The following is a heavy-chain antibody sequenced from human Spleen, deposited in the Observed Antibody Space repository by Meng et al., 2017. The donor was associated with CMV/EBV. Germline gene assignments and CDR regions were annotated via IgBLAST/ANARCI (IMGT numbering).Heavy chain of an antibody. V-gene: IGHV4-4*02. CDR2: IYHSGST. J-gene: IGHJ4*02. CDR1: GGSMSSSNW. CDR3: ARGGGATAIGGFDY. D-gene: IGHD1-26*01. Sequence: VSGGSMSSSNWWSWVRQPPGKGLEWIGEIYHSGSTNYNPSLKSRVTISVDKSKNQFSLKLSSVTAADTAVYYCARGGGATAIGGFDYWGQGTLVTVSS.